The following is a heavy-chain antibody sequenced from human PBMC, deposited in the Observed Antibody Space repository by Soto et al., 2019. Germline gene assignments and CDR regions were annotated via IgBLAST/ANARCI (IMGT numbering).Heavy chain of an antibody. D-gene: IGHD3-10*01. CDR1: GGSISSYY. CDR3: ARRFGED. V-gene: IGHV4-59*08. Sequence: QVQLQESGPGLVKPSETLSLTCTVSGGSISSYYWRWIRQPPGKGLEWIGYIYYSGSTNYNPSLKSRVTISVDTSKNQFSLKLSSVTAADTAVYYCARRFGEDWGQGTLVTVSS. J-gene: IGHJ4*02. CDR2: IYYSGST.